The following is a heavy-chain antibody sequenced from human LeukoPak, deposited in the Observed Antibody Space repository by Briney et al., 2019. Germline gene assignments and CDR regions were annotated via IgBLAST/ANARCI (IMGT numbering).Heavy chain of an antibody. CDR2: ISGSGGST. D-gene: IGHD3-22*01. J-gene: IGHJ6*03. CDR1: GFTFSTYA. V-gene: IGHV3-23*01. CDR3: ARRYWFKNYYYMDV. Sequence: GGSLRLSCAAAGFTFSTYAMNWVRQAPGKGLEWVSAISGSGGSTYYADSVKGRFTISRDNSKNTLYLQMNSQRAEDTAVYYCARRYWFKNYYYMDVWGKGTTVTVSS.